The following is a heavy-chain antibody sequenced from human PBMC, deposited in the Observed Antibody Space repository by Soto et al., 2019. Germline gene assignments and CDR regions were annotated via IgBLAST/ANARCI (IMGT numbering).Heavy chain of an antibody. V-gene: IGHV4-34*01. D-gene: IGHD3-10*01. J-gene: IGHJ4*02. CDR3: ATAGLYYYGSGSELIDY. CDR1: GGSFSGYY. Sequence: PSETLSLTCAVHGGSFSGYYWSWIRQPPGKGLEWIGEINHSGSTNYNPSLKSRVTISVDTSKNQFSLKLSSVTAADTAVYYCATAGLYYYGSGSELIDYWGQGTLVTVSS. CDR2: INHSGST.